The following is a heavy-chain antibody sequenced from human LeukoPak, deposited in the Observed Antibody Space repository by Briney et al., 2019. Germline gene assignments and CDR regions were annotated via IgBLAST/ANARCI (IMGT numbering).Heavy chain of an antibody. V-gene: IGHV3-7*05. CDR1: GFTFSNYW. Sequence: GGSLRLSCAASGFTFSNYWMSWVRQAPGKGLEWVANIKKDGSEKYYVDSVKGRFTIVRDNAKNSLYLHRNSPRAEDTAVYYCAEGGWLDNWGQGTLVTV. J-gene: IGHJ5*02. CDR2: IKKDGSEK. D-gene: IGHD3-16*01. CDR3: AEGGWLDN.